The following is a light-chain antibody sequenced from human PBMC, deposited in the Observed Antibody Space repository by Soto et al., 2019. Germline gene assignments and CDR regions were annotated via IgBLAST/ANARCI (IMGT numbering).Light chain of an antibody. CDR1: QSVNSN. J-gene: IGKJ2*01. CDR3: QQYHDWPFT. Sequence: EIVMTQSPASLSLSPGDSATLSCRASQSVNSNLAWFQQKPGQPPRLVILGASIGATDIPSRFSGGGSGTDFALTITGLQSEDFAVYYCQQYHDWPFTFGQGAKLEI. V-gene: IGKV3D-15*01. CDR2: GAS.